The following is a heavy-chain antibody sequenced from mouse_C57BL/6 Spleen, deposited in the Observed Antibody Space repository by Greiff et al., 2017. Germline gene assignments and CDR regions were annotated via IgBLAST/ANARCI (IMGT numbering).Heavy chain of an antibody. J-gene: IGHJ4*01. CDR1: GYTFPTYW. D-gene: IGHD6-1*01. CDR2: IDPSDSYT. Sequence: QVQLQQPGAELVMPGASVKLSCKASGYTFPTYWMHWVKQRPGQGLEWIGEIDPSDSYTNYNQKFKGKSTLTVDKSSSTAYMQLSSLTSEDSAVYDCARGQRDAMDYWGQGTSVTVSS. V-gene: IGHV1-69*01. CDR3: ARGQRDAMDY.